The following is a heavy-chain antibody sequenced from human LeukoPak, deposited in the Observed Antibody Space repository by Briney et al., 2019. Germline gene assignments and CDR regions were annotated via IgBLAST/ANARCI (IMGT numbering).Heavy chain of an antibody. CDR1: GGSISSGSYY. CDR2: IYITESA. Sequence: SETLSLTCTVSGGSISSGSYYWTWIRQPAGKGLEWIGHIYITESANYNSSLESRVTILVDTSKNQFSLKLSSVTAADTAIYYCARSRERICSNPPCYVDLQATWGQGALVTVSP. V-gene: IGHV4-61*09. D-gene: IGHD2-2*01. CDR3: ARSRERICSNPPCYVDLQAT. J-gene: IGHJ4*02.